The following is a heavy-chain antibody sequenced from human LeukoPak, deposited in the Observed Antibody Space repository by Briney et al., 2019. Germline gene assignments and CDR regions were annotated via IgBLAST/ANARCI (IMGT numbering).Heavy chain of an antibody. Sequence: PSETLSLTCTVSGGSISSSSYYWGWIRQPPGKGLEWIGSIYYSGSTYYNPSLKSRVTISVDTSKNQFSLKLSSVTAADTAVYYCAREDSRSGYAHGDYWGQGTLVTVSS. CDR2: IYYSGST. CDR1: GGSISSSSYY. V-gene: IGHV4-39*02. J-gene: IGHJ4*02. CDR3: AREDSRSGYAHGDY. D-gene: IGHD5-12*01.